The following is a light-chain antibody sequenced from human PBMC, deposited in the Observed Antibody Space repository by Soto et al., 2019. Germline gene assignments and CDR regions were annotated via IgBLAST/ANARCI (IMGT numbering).Light chain of an antibody. CDR3: AAWDDSLNGVV. J-gene: IGLJ2*01. V-gene: IGLV1-44*01. CDR1: SSNIGSNS. Sequence: QSVLTQPPSASGTPGQRVTISCSGSSSNIGSNSINWYQQFPGTAPKLLIYNNNQRPSGVPDRFSGSKFGTSVSLAISGLQSEDEADYYCAAWDDSLNGVVIRGGTKLTVL. CDR2: NNN.